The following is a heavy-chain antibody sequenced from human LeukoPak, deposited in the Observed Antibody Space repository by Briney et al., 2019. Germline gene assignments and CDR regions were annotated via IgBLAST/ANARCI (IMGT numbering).Heavy chain of an antibody. CDR2: ISYDGSNK. CDR3: AREGMWFGESVYYYGMDV. J-gene: IGHJ6*02. Sequence: GGSLRLSCAASGFTFSSYAMHWVRQAPGRGLEWVAVISYDGSNKYYADSVKGRFTISRDNSKNTLYLQMNSLRAEDTAVYYCAREGMWFGESVYYYGMDVWGQGTTVTVSS. D-gene: IGHD3-10*01. CDR1: GFTFSSYA. V-gene: IGHV3-30-3*01.